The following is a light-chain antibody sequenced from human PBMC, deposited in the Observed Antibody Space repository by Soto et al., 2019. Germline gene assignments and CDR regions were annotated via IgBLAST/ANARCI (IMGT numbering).Light chain of an antibody. V-gene: IGKV1-5*03. CDR1: QTISSW. J-gene: IGKJ1*01. Sequence: DIQMTQSPSTLSGSVGDRVTITCRASQTISSWLAWYQQKPGKAHKLLIYQASTLKSGVPSRFSGSGSGTEFTLTISSLQPDDFATYYCQHYNSYSEAFGQGTKVELK. CDR3: QHYNSYSEA. CDR2: QAS.